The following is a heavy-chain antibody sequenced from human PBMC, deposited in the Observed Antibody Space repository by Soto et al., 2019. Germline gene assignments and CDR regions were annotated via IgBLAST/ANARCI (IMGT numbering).Heavy chain of an antibody. CDR2: ISYDGSNK. CDR1: GFTFSSYG. D-gene: IGHD2-15*01. Sequence: QVQLVESGGGVVQPGRSLRLSCAASGFTFSSYGMHWVRQAPGKGLEWVAVISYDGSNKYYADSVKGRFTISRDNSKNTLYLQMNSRRAEDTAVYYCAKGRYCSGGSCYSGPYYYYGMDVWGQGTTVTVSS. CDR3: AKGRYCSGGSCYSGPYYYYGMDV. J-gene: IGHJ6*02. V-gene: IGHV3-30*18.